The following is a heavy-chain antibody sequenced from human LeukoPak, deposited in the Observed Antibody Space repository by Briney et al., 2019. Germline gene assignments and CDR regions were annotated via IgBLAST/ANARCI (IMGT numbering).Heavy chain of an antibody. CDR2: INPNSGGT. Sequence: ASVKVSCKASGYSFTGYYMFWVRQAPGQGLEWMGWINPNSGGTNYAQRFQGRVTMTRDTSIGTAYMELSRLRSDDTAVYYCATDFHYGSGNYPDYWGQGTPVTVSS. CDR3: ATDFHYGSGNYPDY. D-gene: IGHD3-10*01. CDR1: GYSFTGYY. V-gene: IGHV1-2*02. J-gene: IGHJ4*02.